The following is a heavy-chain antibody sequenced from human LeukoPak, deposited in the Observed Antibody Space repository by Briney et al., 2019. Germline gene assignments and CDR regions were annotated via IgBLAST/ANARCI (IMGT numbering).Heavy chain of an antibody. D-gene: IGHD7-27*01. CDR1: GFTFSDSY. V-gene: IGHV3-11*04. J-gene: IGHJ4*02. CDR2: ISNSGDTI. CDR3: GRGHWGLDY. Sequence: GGSLRLSCAASGFTFSDSYMTWIRQAPGKGLEWVSFISNSGDTIYYADSVKGRFTTSRDNAMRSLYLQMNSLRAEDTAVYYCGRGHWGLDYWGQGTLVTVSS.